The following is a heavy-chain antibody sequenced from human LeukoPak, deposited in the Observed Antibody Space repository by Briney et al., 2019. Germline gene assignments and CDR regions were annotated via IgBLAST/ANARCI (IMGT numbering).Heavy chain of an antibody. D-gene: IGHD2-2*01. J-gene: IGHJ5*02. CDR2: IYYSGST. Sequence: SETLSLTCTVSGGSISSSSYYWGWIRQPPGKGLEWIGSIYYSGSTYYNPSLKSRVTISVDTSKNQFSMTLSSVTAADTAVYYCARQGRYCSSTSCRGGLNWFDPWGQGTLVTVSS. V-gene: IGHV4-39*01. CDR3: ARQGRYCSSTSCRGGLNWFDP. CDR1: GGSISSSSYY.